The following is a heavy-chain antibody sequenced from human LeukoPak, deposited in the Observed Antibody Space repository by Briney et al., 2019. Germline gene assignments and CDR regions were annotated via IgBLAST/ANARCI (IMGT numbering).Heavy chain of an antibody. CDR2: ISYDGSNK. D-gene: IGHD3-16*02. V-gene: IGHV3-30*04. CDR1: GFTFSSYA. J-gene: IGHJ4*02. CDR3: ASPSGFGGVIVAPFDY. Sequence: GGSLRLSCAASGFTFSSYAMHWVRQAPGKGLEWVAVISYDGSNKYYADSVKGRFTISRDNSKNTLYLQMNSLRAEDTAVYYCASPSGFGGVIVAPFDYWGQGTLVTVSS.